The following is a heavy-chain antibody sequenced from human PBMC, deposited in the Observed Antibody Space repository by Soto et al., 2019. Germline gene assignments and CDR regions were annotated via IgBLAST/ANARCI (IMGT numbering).Heavy chain of an antibody. J-gene: IGHJ4*02. V-gene: IGHV4-39*01. CDR2: IYYSGST. CDR1: GGSISSSSYY. Sequence: SETLSLTCTVSGGSISSSSYYRGWIRQPPGKGLEWIGSIYYSGSTYYNPSLKSRVTISVDTSKNQFSLKLSSVTAADTAVYYCARPYYGSGSSDYWGQGTLVTVSS. D-gene: IGHD3-10*01. CDR3: ARPYYGSGSSDY.